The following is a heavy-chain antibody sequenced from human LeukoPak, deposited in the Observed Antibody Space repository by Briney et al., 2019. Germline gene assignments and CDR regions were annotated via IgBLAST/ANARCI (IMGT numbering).Heavy chain of an antibody. J-gene: IGHJ6*03. CDR2: IKQDGSEK. Sequence: GGSLRLSCAASGFTFSSYWMSWVRQARGKGLEGVANIKQDGSEKYYVDSVKGRFTISRDNAMNSLYLQMNSLRAEDTAVYYCASNLGGWGSYYMDVWGKGTTVTVFS. CDR1: GFTFSSYW. D-gene: IGHD3-16*01. CDR3: ASNLGGWGSYYMDV. V-gene: IGHV3-7*01.